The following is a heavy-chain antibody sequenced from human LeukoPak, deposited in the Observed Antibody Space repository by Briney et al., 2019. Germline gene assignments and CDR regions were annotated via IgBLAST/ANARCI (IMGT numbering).Heavy chain of an antibody. J-gene: IGHJ5*02. Sequence: SETLSLTCTVSGGSISSSSYYWGWIRQPPGKGLEWIGSIYYSGSTYHNPSLKSRVTISVDTSKNQFSLKLSSVTAADTAVYYCARVELTATHWFDPWGQGTLVTVSS. D-gene: IGHD1-26*01. CDR1: GGSISSSSYY. CDR3: ARVELTATHWFDP. CDR2: IYYSGST. V-gene: IGHV4-39*07.